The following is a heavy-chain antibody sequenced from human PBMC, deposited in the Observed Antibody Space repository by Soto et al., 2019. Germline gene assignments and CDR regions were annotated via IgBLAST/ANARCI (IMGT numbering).Heavy chain of an antibody. CDR3: AKDQREDYDYIWGSYRSYYFDY. CDR2: ISGSGGST. CDR1: GFTFSSYA. V-gene: IGHV3-23*01. Sequence: EVQLLESGGGLVQPGGSLRLSCAASGFTFSSYAMSWVRQAPGKGLEWVSAISGSGGSTYYADSVKGRFTISRDNSKNTLYLQMNSRRAEDPAVYYCAKDQREDYDYIWGSYRSYYFDYWGQGTLVTVSS. J-gene: IGHJ4*02. D-gene: IGHD3-16*02.